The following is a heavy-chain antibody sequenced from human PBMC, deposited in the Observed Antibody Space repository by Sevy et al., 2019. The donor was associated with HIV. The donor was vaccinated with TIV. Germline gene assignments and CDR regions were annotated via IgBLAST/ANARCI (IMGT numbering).Heavy chain of an antibody. V-gene: IGHV4-59*01. CDR2: IYYSGST. J-gene: IGHJ6*03. CDR1: GGSISSYY. Sequence: SETLSLTCTVSGGSISSYYWSWIRQPPGKGLEWIGYIYYSGSTNYNPSLKSRVTISVDTSKNQFSLKLRTVTAADTAVYYCARDRSESCRGGSCYSSELSYYYYYMDVWGKGTTVIVSS. D-gene: IGHD2-15*01. CDR3: ARDRSESCRGGSCYSSELSYYYYYMDV.